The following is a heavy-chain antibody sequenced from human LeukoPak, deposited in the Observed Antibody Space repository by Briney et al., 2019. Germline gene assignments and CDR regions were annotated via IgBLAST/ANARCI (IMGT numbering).Heavy chain of an antibody. V-gene: IGHV3-11*01. CDR1: GFTFSDFY. CDR2: ISGSAHDV. J-gene: IGHJ4*01. CDR3: SRDPRHNDY. Sequence: GGSLRLSCAASGFTFSDFYMTWIRQAPGKGLELLSYISGSAHDVSYIDSVRGRFTISRDNAKNSLYLHMNGLTVEDTAVYYCSRDPRHNDYWGQGTLVTVSS.